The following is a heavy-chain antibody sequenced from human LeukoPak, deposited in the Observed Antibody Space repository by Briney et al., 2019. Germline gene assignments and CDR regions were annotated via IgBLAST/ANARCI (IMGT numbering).Heavy chain of an antibody. Sequence: SETLSLTCAVYGGPFSGYYWSWIRQPPGKGLEWIGEINHSGSTNYNPSLKSRVTISVDTSKNQFSLKLSSVTAADTAVYYCARGRDIVVVVAALGKDNWFDPWGQGTLVTVSS. D-gene: IGHD2-15*01. V-gene: IGHV4-34*01. CDR1: GGPFSGYY. CDR2: INHSGST. J-gene: IGHJ5*02. CDR3: ARGRDIVVVVAALGKDNWFDP.